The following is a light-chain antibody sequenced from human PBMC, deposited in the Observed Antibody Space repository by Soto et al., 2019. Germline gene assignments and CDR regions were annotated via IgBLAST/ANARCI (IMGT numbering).Light chain of an antibody. CDR1: SSDVGSSNL. J-gene: IGLJ1*01. CDR3: CSFARSSTSYV. CDR2: EGS. Sequence: ALTQPASVSGSPGQSITISCTGTSSDVGSSNLVSWYQQHPGKAPKLIIYEGSRRPSGVSGRFSGSMSGNTASLTISGLQAEDEADYYCCSFARSSTSYVFGTGTKLTVL. V-gene: IGLV2-23*01.